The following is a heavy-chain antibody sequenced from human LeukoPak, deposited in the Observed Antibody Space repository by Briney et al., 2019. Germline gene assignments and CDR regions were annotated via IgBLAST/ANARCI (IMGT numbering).Heavy chain of an antibody. D-gene: IGHD4-17*01. CDR1: GFTFSNHW. Sequence: PGGSLRLSCVASGFTFSNHWMNWVRQAPGKGLEWVANIKLDGSEKNYVDSVKGRFTISRDNDKNSLHLQMNSLRVEDTAVYYCAKDRFHMITVTSCFDYWGQGTLVTVSS. CDR2: IKLDGSEK. CDR3: AKDRFHMITVTSCFDY. J-gene: IGHJ4*02. V-gene: IGHV3-7*01.